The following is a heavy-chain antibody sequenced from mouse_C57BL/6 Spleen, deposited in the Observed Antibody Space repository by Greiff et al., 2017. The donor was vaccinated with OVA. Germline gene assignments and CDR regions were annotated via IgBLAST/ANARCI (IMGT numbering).Heavy chain of an antibody. D-gene: IGHD2-3*01. J-gene: IGHJ3*01. CDR2: ISSGSSTI. CDR1: GFTFSDYG. Sequence: DVQLVESGGGLVKPGGSLKLSCAASGFTFSDYGMHWVRQAPEKGLEWVAYISSGSSTIYYADTVKGRFTISRDNAKNTLFRQMTSLRSEDTAMYYCARPGDGYKGFAYWGQGTLVTVSA. CDR3: ARPGDGYKGFAY. V-gene: IGHV5-17*01.